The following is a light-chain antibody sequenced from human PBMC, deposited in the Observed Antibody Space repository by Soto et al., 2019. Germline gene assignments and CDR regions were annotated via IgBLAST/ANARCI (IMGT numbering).Light chain of an antibody. CDR1: SSNIGAGYD. CDR3: QSYDSSLSGSV. V-gene: IGLV1-40*01. Sequence: QAVVTQAPSVSGALGQRVTISCTGSSSNIGAGYDVHWYQQFPGTAPKLLISGNNNRPSGVPDRFSGSKSGTSASLAITGLQAEDEADYYCQSYDSSLSGSVFGGGTKLTVL. CDR2: GNN. J-gene: IGLJ2*01.